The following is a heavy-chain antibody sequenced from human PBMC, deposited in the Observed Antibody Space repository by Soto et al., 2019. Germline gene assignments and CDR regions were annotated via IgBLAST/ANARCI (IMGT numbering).Heavy chain of an antibody. CDR1: GADINSGGFT. Sequence: TLSLTCSVSGADINSGGFTWTWQGQHAGTGLEGIRYISHSESTDYKPSLNTRLSIYGDTSKNHFTLTLTSVAAADAAVYYCARIGVSGYLAVWGQGTTVTVSS. V-gene: IGHV4-31*03. J-gene: IGHJ6*02. D-gene: IGHD3-16*02. CDR3: ARIGVSGYLAV. CDR2: ISHSEST.